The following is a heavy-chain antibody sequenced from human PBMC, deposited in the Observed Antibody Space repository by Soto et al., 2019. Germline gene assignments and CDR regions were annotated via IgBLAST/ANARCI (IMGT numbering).Heavy chain of an antibody. CDR1: GFTFSSYA. J-gene: IGHJ4*02. Sequence: EVQLLESGGGLVQPGGSLRLSCAPSGFTFSSYAMRWVRQAPVKGLEWVSAISGSGGSTYYADSVKGRFTISRDNSKNTLHLQMNSLRAEDTAVYYCARRGRLSYYDYWGQGTLVTVSS. CDR2: ISGSGGST. D-gene: IGHD3-10*01. CDR3: ARRGRLSYYDY. V-gene: IGHV3-23*01.